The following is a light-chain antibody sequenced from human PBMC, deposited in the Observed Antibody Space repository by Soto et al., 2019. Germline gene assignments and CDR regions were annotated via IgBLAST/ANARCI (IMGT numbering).Light chain of an antibody. J-gene: IGLJ3*02. CDR1: SSDVGGYDY. Sequence: QSALTQPRSVSGSPGQSVTISCSGTSSDVGGYDYVSWYQQHPGKAPKLMVYGVTKRPSGVPDRFSGSKSGNTASLTISGLQAEDEADYYCCSYAGSYTWLFGGGTKLNVL. CDR3: CSYAGSYTWL. CDR2: GVT. V-gene: IGLV2-11*01.